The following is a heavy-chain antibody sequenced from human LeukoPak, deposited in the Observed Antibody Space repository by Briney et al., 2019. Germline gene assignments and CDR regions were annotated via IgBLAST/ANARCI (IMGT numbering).Heavy chain of an antibody. V-gene: IGHV3-11*05. CDR1: GFTFSDYY. Sequence: GGSLRLSCAASGFTFSDYYVSWIRQAPAKGLEWISYIGKSGSYTNYADSVKGRFTISRDNAKNSVYLQMSSPTTEDTAVYYCARGSDYGDNFDDFDYWGQGTLVTVSS. CDR3: ARGSDYGDNFDDFDY. J-gene: IGHJ4*02. D-gene: IGHD4-17*01. CDR2: IGKSGSYT.